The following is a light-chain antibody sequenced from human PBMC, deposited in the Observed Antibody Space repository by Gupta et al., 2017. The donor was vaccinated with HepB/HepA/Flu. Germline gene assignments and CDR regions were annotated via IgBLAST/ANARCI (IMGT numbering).Light chain of an antibody. CDR1: SSNVGRDN. V-gene: IGLV1-47*02. CDR2: NDD. CDR3: AAGDNSRSAYV. J-gene: IGLJ1*01. Sequence: QPVLTQPPSASGTPGQRVAISCSGSSSNVGRDNVYWYRQLPGTAPKLLIYNDDRRPSGVPDRFSGSKSGTSASLAISGLRAEDEADYYCAAGDNSRSAYVFGTGTWVTVL.